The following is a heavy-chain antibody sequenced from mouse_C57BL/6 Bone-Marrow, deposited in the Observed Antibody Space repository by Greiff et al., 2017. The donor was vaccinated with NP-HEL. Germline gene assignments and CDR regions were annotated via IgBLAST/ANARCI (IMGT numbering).Heavy chain of an antibody. CDR1: GFTFSDYG. J-gene: IGHJ4*01. D-gene: IGHD2-4*01. Sequence: EVQLQESGGGLVKPGGSLKLSCAASGFTFSDYGMHWVRQAPEKGLEWVAYISNGGGSTYYLDTVKGRFTISRDNAKNTLYLQMSRLKSEDTAMYYCARGYDYGRPYAMDYWGQGTSVTVSS. CDR2: ISNGGGST. CDR3: ARGYDYGRPYAMDY. V-gene: IGHV5-12*01.